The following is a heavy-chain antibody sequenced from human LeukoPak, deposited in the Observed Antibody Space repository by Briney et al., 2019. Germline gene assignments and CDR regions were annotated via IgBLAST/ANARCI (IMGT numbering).Heavy chain of an antibody. CDR2: IYVSVGT. D-gene: IGHD3-10*01. CDR3: AGVRITMVREPQLRSSYCYMDV. V-gene: IGHV4-39*01. J-gene: IGHJ6*03. CDR1: VGSPSSSSYY. Sequence: SETLSLTCTLSVGSPSSSSYYCGSVRQPPGRGLEWLGRIYVSVGTSYNPSLKSRVTISVDTSKSQFSMNLSSVTTADTAVYYCAGVRITMVREPQLRSSYCYMDVWGKGTTVTISS.